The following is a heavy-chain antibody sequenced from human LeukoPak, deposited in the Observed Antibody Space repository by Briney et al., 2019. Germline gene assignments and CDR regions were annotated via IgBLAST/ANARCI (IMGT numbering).Heavy chain of an antibody. CDR1: GFTFSVYY. D-gene: IGHD6-6*01. CDR3: AKDSSSSLDY. V-gene: IGHV3-9*01. Sequence: PGGSLRLSCAASGFTFSVYYMSWIRQAPGKGLEWVSGISWNSGSIGYADSVKGRFTISRDNAKNSLYLQMNSLRAEDTALYYCAKDSSSSLDYWGQGTLVTVSS. CDR2: ISWNSGSI. J-gene: IGHJ4*02.